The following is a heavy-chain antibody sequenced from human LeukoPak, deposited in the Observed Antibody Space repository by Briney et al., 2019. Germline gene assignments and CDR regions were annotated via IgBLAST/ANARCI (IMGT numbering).Heavy chain of an antibody. CDR1: GYSFSDSG. Sequence: ASVKVSCKASGYSFSDSGINWVRQPPGQGLEWMGWISAYSGNTYFAQKFQGRVTLTTDTSTSTGYMELRTLRSNDTAVYYCARGENPLDAFDIWGQGTMVTVSS. CDR3: ARGENPLDAFDI. CDR2: ISAYSGNT. J-gene: IGHJ3*02. V-gene: IGHV1-18*01.